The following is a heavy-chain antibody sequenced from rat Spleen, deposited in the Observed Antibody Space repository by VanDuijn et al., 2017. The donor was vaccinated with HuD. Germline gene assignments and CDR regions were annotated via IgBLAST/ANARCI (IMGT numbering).Heavy chain of an antibody. CDR3: IREGHTMGITTYWFAY. J-gene: IGHJ3*01. CDR1: GSSLTNYH. V-gene: IGHV2-43*01. CDR2: IWTGGTT. Sequence: QVQLKESGPGLVQPSQTLSLTCTVSGSSLTNYHVGWVRQSPGKGLEWMGVIWTGGTTAYNSLLKSRLSISRDISKSQVFLKMNSLQTEDTASYFCIREGHTMGITTYWFAYWGQGTLVTVSS. D-gene: IGHD1-9*01.